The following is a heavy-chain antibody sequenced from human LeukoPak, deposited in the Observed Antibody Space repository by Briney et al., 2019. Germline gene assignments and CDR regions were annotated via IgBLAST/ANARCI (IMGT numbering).Heavy chain of an antibody. D-gene: IGHD5-12*01. CDR3: ARLRGYYFDS. V-gene: IGHV4-39*01. CDR2: IFYSGST. J-gene: IGHJ4*02. CDR1: GGSISSSSYY. Sequence: SETLSLTCTVSGGSISSSSYYWGWIRQPPGKGLEWIGSIFYSGSTYYNPSLQSRVTISVDTSKNQFSLKLSSVTAADTAVYYCARLRGYYFDSWGQGTLVTVSS.